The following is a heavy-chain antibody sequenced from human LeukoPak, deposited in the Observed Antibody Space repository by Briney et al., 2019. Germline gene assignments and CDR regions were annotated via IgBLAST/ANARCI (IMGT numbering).Heavy chain of an antibody. CDR3: ARGRQDVTMIVVVMTAVSYYLDV. CDR2: MNPSGST. V-gene: IGHV4-34*01. J-gene: IGHJ6*03. CDR1: GGSFSGYY. D-gene: IGHD3-22*01. Sequence: NTSETLSLTCAVYGGSFSGYYWTWLRQTPEKGLEWIGEMNPSGSTSYNPSLKSRVTVSVDTSKSQFSLKLSSVTAADTAVYYCARGRQDVTMIVVVMTAVSYYLDVWGKGTTVTVS.